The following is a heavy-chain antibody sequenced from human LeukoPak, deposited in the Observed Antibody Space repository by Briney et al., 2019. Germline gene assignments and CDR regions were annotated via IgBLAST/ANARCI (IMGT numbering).Heavy chain of an antibody. CDR1: GFTFSSYS. D-gene: IGHD3-10*01. CDR2: ISSSSSAI. V-gene: IGHV3-48*02. Sequence: PGGSLRLSCAASGFTFSSYSMNWVRQAPGKGLEWVSYISSSSSAIYYADSVEGRFTISRDNAQNSLYLQMNSLRDEDTAVYYCVGGYYFGSGNYSDYWGQGTLVTVSS. J-gene: IGHJ4*02. CDR3: VGGYYFGSGNYSDY.